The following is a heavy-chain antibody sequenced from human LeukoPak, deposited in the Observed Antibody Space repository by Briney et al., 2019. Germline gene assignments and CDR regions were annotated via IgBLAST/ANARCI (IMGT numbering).Heavy chain of an antibody. J-gene: IGHJ6*02. CDR3: ARLGIAAAPNV. D-gene: IGHD6-13*01. CDR1: GGSFSNYY. V-gene: IGHV4-34*01. Sequence: PSETLSLTCAVYGGSFSNYYWSWIRQPPGKGLEWIGEISHSGSTNYNPSLKSRVTISVDTSKNQFSLKLSSVTAADTAVYYCARLGIAAAPNVWGQGTTVTVSS. CDR2: ISHSGST.